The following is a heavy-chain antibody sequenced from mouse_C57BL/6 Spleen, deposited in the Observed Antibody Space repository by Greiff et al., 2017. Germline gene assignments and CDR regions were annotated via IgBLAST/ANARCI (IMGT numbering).Heavy chain of an antibody. V-gene: IGHV1-15*01. Sequence: QVQLQQSGAELVRPGASVTLSCKASGYTFTDYEMHWVKQTPVHGLEWIGAIDPETGGTAYNQKFKGKAILTADKSSSTAYMELRSLTSEDSAVYYCTPPFHYYGSSYGYWGQGTTLTVSS. D-gene: IGHD1-1*01. CDR3: TPPFHYYGSSYGY. CDR2: IDPETGGT. J-gene: IGHJ2*01. CDR1: GYTFTDYE.